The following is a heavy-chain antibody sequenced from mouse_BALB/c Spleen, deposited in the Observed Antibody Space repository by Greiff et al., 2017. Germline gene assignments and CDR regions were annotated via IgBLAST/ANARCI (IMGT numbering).Heavy chain of an antibody. CDR1: GFTFSDYY. J-gene: IGHJ4*01. CDR3: AGKRPYYYGYAMDY. CDR2: ISDGGSYT. V-gene: IGHV5-4*02. Sequence: EVKLVESGGGLVKPGGSLKLSCAASGFTFSDYYMYWVRQTPEKRLEWVATISDGGSYTYYPDSVKGRFTISRDNAKNNLYLQMSSLKSEDTAMYYCAGKRPYYYGYAMDYWGQGTSVTVSA. D-gene: IGHD1-1*01.